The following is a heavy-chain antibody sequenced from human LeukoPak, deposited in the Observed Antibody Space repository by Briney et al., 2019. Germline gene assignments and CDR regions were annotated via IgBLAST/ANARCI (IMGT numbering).Heavy chain of an antibody. V-gene: IGHV3-21*01. J-gene: IGHJ1*01. CDR1: GFTFSSYS. CDR2: ISSSSSYI. D-gene: IGHD2-15*01. Sequence: PGGSLRLSCAASGFTFSSYSMNWVRQAPGKGLEWVSSISSSSSYIYYADSVKGRFTISRDNAKNSLYLQMNSLRAEDTAVYYCARGYGYCSGGSCYWYFQHWGQGTLVTVSS. CDR3: ARGYGYCSGGSCYWYFQH.